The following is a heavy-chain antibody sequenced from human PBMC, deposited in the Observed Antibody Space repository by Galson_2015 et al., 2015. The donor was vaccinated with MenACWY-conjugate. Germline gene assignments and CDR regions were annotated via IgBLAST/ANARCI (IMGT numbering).Heavy chain of an antibody. Sequence: SLRLSCAVSGFTFRQYAMSWVRQAPGTGLEWVAIISDSGAATHYIDSVKGRFTIPRDNSKNTLYLQMSWLRAEDTALYYCAKDVYMDVWGKGTTVSVSS. CDR3: AKDVYMDV. V-gene: IGHV3-23*01. CDR2: ISDSGAAT. J-gene: IGHJ6*03. CDR1: GFTFRQYA.